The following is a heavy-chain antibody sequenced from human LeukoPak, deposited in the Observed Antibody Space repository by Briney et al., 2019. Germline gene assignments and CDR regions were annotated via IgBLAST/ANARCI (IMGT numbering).Heavy chain of an antibody. CDR1: GGSISSSNYY. Sequence: SETLSLTCTVSGGSISSSNYYWGWIRQPPGKGLEWIGNIYYSGSTYYNPSLKSRVTISVDTSKNQFSLKLNSVTAADTAVYYCARAARELRLWNYFDYWGQGTLVTVSS. CDR3: ARAARELRLWNYFDY. CDR2: IYYSGST. J-gene: IGHJ4*02. D-gene: IGHD1-7*01. V-gene: IGHV4-39*07.